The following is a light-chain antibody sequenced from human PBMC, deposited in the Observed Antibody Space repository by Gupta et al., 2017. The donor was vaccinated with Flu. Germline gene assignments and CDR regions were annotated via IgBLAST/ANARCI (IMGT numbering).Light chain of an antibody. CDR1: QSVSSY. CDR3: QQRSNWPLT. J-gene: IGKJ4*01. V-gene: IGKV3-11*01. Sequence: EIVLTQSPATLSSSPGERATLSCRASQSVSSYLAWYQQKPGQAPRLLIYDASNRATGIPARFSGSGSGTDFTLTISSLESEDFAVYYCQQRSNWPLTFGGGTKVEIK. CDR2: DAS.